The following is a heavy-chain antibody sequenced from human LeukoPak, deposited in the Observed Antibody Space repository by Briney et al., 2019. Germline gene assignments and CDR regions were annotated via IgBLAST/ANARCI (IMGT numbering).Heavy chain of an antibody. V-gene: IGHV4-4*07. D-gene: IGHD1-26*01. CDR2: IYSSGDT. CDR3: VRGSGWTGSSFFDY. CDR1: GDSISSYY. Sequence: PSETLSLTCTVSGDSISSYYWSWIRQPAEKGLEWIGRIYSSGDTSYSPSLRSRVTMSADTSKNQFSLKLSPVTAADTAVYYCVRGSGWTGSSFFDYWGQGTLVTVSS. J-gene: IGHJ4*02.